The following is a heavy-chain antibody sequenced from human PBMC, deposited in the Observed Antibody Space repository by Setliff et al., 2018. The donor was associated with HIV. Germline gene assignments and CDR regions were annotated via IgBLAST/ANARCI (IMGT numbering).Heavy chain of an antibody. D-gene: IGHD2-2*01. CDR1: GYTFTSYA. Sequence: ASVKVSCKASGYTFTSYAMHWVRQAPGQRLEWMGWINAGNGNTKYSQKFQGRVTITRDTSASTAYMELSSLRSEDTAVYYCARVRLRVPPSIFDYWGQGALVTVSS. CDR3: ARVRLRVPPSIFDY. CDR2: INAGNGNT. J-gene: IGHJ4*02. V-gene: IGHV1-3*01.